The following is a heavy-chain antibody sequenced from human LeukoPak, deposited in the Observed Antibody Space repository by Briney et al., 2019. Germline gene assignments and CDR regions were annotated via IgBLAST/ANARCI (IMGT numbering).Heavy chain of an antibody. CDR2: FDPEDGET. Sequence: ASVKVSCKVSGYTLTELSMRWVRQAPGKGLEWMGGFDPEDGETIYAQKFQGRVTMTEDTSTDTAYMELSSLRPEDTAVYYCATGSYCSSTSCTDWFDPWGQGTLVTVSS. V-gene: IGHV1-24*01. J-gene: IGHJ5*02. CDR1: GYTLTELS. CDR3: ATGSYCSSTSCTDWFDP. D-gene: IGHD2-2*01.